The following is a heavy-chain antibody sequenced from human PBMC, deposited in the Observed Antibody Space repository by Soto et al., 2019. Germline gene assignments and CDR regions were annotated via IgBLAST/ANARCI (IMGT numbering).Heavy chain of an antibody. D-gene: IGHD6-19*01. V-gene: IGHV4-59*01. CDR1: GGSISSYY. CDR3: ARVTVAGTELNYYGMDV. CDR2: IYYSGST. J-gene: IGHJ6*02. Sequence: QVQLQESGPGLVKPSETLSLTCTVSGGSISSYYWSWIRQPPGKGLEWIGYIYYSGSTNYNPSLKGRVTISVATSKNQFSLKLSSVTAADTAVYYCARVTVAGTELNYYGMDVWGQGTTVTVSS.